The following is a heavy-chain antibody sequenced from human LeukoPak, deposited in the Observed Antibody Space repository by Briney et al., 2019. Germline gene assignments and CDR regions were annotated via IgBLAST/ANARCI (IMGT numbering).Heavy chain of an antibody. D-gene: IGHD3-22*01. J-gene: IGHJ3*02. CDR3: ASFEYDSSGYYFSGGAFDI. CDR1: GYTFTGYY. V-gene: IGHV1-2*02. Sequence: VASVKVSCKASGYTFTGYYMHWERQAPGQGLEWMRWINPNSGGTNYAQKFQGRVTMTRDTSISTAYMELSRLRSDDTAVYYCASFEYDSSGYYFSGGAFDIWGQGTMVTVSS. CDR2: INPNSGGT.